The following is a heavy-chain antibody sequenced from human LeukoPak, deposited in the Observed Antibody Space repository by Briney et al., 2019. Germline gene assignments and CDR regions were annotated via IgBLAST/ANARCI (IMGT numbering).Heavy chain of an antibody. V-gene: IGHV3-30*18. D-gene: IGHD2-2*02. CDR1: GFPFSSYG. CDR3: AKSDCSSTSCYTNWFDP. J-gene: IGHJ5*02. CDR2: ISCDGSNK. Sequence: GALRLSCAASGFPFSSYGMHWVRQAPGKGLEWVAVISCDGSNKYYADSVKGRFTISRDNSKNTLYLQMNSLRAEDTAVYYCAKSDCSSTSCYTNWFDPWGQGTLVTVSS.